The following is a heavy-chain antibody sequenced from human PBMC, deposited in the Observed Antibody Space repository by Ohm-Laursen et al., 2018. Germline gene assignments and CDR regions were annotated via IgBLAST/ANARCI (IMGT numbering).Heavy chain of an antibody. CDR2: IHYSGNT. Sequence: SDTLSLTCTVSGGSISSYYWSWIRQPPGKGLEYISWIHYSGNTNYNPSLRSRVTISVDTHKNQISLSRRSVTAADTAIYYCAGNRLGSSFDNWGPGTVVTVSS. D-gene: IGHD1-26*01. J-gene: IGHJ4*02. V-gene: IGHV4-59*08. CDR3: AGNRLGSSFDN. CDR1: GGSISSYY.